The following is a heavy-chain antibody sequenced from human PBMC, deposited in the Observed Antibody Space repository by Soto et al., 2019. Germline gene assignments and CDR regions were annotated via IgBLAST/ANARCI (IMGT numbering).Heavy chain of an antibody. CDR3: ATLYYYDSSGYYYEGAFDI. Sequence: GESLKISCKGSGYSFTSYWISWVRQMPGKGLEWMGRIDPSDSYTNYSPSFQGHVTISADKSISTAYLQWSSLKASDTAMYYCATLYYYDSSGYYYEGAFDIWGQGTMVTVSS. CDR1: GYSFTSYW. J-gene: IGHJ3*02. V-gene: IGHV5-10-1*01. D-gene: IGHD3-22*01. CDR2: IDPSDSYT.